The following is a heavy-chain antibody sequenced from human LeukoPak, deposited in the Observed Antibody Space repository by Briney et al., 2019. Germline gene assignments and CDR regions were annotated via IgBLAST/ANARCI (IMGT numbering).Heavy chain of an antibody. Sequence: PSETLSLTCSVSGESIRSTTFWGWIRQSPGMGLEWIASTSHAGISYYNPSLSSRVTVSADSSKNQFSLGLSSVTAADTAVYYCARRGGHSWDVGNWFDPWGQGTPVTVSS. CDR3: ARRGGHSWDVGNWFDP. D-gene: IGHD6-13*01. CDR2: TSHAGIS. J-gene: IGHJ5*02. CDR1: GESIRSTTF. V-gene: IGHV4-39*01.